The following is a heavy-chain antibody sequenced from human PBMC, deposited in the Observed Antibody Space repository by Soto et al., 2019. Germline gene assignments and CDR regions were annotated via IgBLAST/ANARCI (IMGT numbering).Heavy chain of an antibody. J-gene: IGHJ4*02. V-gene: IGHV3-23*01. Sequence: GPRRLYCAASRFAFSNYGMSWVRQAPWKGLEWVSAISDSGGSTSYADSVKGRLTISRDNSKNSVSLQMNTLRAEDTAVYYCAREDSIIIPDVSDFWGQGTLVPVSS. CDR2: ISDSGGST. CDR1: RFAFSNYG. D-gene: IGHD2-2*01. CDR3: AREDSIIIPDVSDF.